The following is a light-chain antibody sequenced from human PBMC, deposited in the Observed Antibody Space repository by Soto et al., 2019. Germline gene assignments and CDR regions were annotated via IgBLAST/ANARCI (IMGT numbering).Light chain of an antibody. J-gene: IGKJ5*01. CDR2: DAS. CDR1: QTVRNNY. Sequence: EFVLTQSPGTLSLSPGERATLSCRASQTVRNNYLAWYQQKPGQAPRLLIYDASSRATGIPDRFSGGGSGTDFTLTISSLEPEDFAVYYCQQRSNWPATLGQGTRLEIK. V-gene: IGKV3D-20*02. CDR3: QQRSNWPAT.